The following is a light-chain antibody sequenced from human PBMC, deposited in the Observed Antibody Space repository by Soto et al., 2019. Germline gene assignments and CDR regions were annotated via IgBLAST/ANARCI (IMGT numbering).Light chain of an antibody. Sequence: DIQMTQSPSSLSASVGDRVTITCRASQNISDSLNWYQHKPGQAPKLLIYAASSLQSGVPSRFSGNGSDTDFTLTISSLQPEDFASYFCQRSCTFGQGTKL. CDR3: QRSCT. V-gene: IGKV1-39*01. J-gene: IGKJ2*01. CDR1: QNISDS. CDR2: AAS.